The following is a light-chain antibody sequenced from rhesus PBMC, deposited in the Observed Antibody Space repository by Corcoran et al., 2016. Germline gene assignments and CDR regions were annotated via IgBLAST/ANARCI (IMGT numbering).Light chain of an antibody. CDR3: QQYSESPPT. V-gene: IGKV1-22*01. Sequence: DIQMTQSPSSLSASVGDTVTITCRASQSISRWSAWYQQKPGKPPKILIYKASTLETGVHSRFRGSGSGTEFTRTISSLQSDDFATDDCQQYSESPPTFGQGTKVEIK. CDR2: KAS. J-gene: IGKJ1*01. CDR1: QSISRW.